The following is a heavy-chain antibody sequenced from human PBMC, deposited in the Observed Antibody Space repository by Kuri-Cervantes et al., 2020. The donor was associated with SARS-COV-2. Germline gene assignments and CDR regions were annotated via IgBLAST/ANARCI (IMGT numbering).Heavy chain of an antibody. J-gene: IGHJ6*02. CDR2: SDYRPTT. CDR3: ATIRYNFWTGYRMEGYYYYGLFV. Sequence: SETLSLTCTVSGGSIRSSSHHWVWIRQSPGKGLEWIGSSDYRPTTYYNPSLKTRVTMSVDSSKNQFSLKLNSVIAADTAVYYCATIRYNFWTGYRMEGYYYYGLFVWGQGTTVTVSS. V-gene: IGHV4-39*01. D-gene: IGHD3/OR15-3a*01. CDR1: GGSIRSSSHH.